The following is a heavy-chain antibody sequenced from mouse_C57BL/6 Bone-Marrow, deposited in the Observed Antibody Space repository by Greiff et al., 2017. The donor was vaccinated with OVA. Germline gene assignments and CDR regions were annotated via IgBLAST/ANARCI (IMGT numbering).Heavy chain of an antibody. D-gene: IGHD1-1*02. CDR2: IDPSDSYT. Sequence: QVQLQQPGAELVRPGTSVKLSCKASGYTFTSYWMHWVKQRPGQGLEWIGVIDPSDSYTNYNQKFKGKATLNLDTSSSTAYMQLSSLTSEDSAVYYCATMVGPDYWGQGTTLTVSS. V-gene: IGHV1-59*01. J-gene: IGHJ2*01. CDR3: ATMVGPDY. CDR1: GYTFTSYW.